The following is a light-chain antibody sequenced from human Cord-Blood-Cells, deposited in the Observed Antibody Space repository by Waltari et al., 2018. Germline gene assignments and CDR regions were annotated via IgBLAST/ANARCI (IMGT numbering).Light chain of an antibody. V-gene: IGKV3-11*01. CDR1: QRVSSY. J-gene: IGKJ4*01. CDR3: QQRSNWPLT. Sequence: DIVLTQSPATLSSSPGERAPLPSRASQRVSSYLAWYQQKPGHAPRLLIYDASNRATGIPARFSGSGSGTDFTLTISSLEPEDFAVYYCQQRSNWPLTFGGGTKVEIK. CDR2: DAS.